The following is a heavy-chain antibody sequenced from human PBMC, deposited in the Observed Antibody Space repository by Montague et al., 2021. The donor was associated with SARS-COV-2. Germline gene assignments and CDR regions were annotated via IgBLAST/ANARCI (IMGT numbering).Heavy chain of an antibody. CDR3: ARTSASSDY. D-gene: IGHD1-26*01. CDR2: TYYRSKWYN. Sequence: CAISGDSVSGNGSTRRWVEQSPARLLQWQVRTYYRSKWYNDYAVSVKSRITINPDTSKNQISLQLNSVTPEDTAVYYCARTSASSDYWGQGTLVTVSS. V-gene: IGHV6-1*01. J-gene: IGHJ4*02. CDR1: GDSVSGNGST.